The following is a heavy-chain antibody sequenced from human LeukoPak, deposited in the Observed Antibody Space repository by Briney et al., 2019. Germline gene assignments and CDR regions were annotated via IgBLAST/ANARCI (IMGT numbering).Heavy chain of an antibody. Sequence: GASVKVSCKASGYTFTSYAMHWVRQAPGQRLEWMGWINAGNGNTKYSQKFQGRVTITRDTSASTAYMELSSLRSEDTAVYYRARRVGIVGATEGFDYWGQGTLVTVSS. D-gene: IGHD1-26*01. V-gene: IGHV1-3*01. CDR1: GYTFTSYA. J-gene: IGHJ4*02. CDR3: ARRVGIVGATEGFDY. CDR2: INAGNGNT.